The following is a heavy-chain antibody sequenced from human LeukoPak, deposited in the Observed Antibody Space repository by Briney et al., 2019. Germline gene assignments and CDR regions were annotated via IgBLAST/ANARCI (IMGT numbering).Heavy chain of an antibody. CDR2: INHSGST. CDR3: ARRLTYYDFWSGYYRDGYFDY. J-gene: IGHJ4*02. Sequence: SETLSLTCAVYGGSFSGYYWSWIRQPPGKGLEWIGQINHSGSTNYNPSLKSRVTISVDTSKNQFSLKLSSVTAADTAVYYCARRLTYYDFWSGYYRDGYFDYWGQGTLVTVSS. D-gene: IGHD3-3*01. CDR1: GGSFSGYY. V-gene: IGHV4-34*01.